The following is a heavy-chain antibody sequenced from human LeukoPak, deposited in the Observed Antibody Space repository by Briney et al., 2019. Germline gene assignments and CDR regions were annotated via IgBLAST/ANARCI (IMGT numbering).Heavy chain of an antibody. CDR2: IRYDGSNK. J-gene: IGHJ4*02. D-gene: IGHD2-2*01. V-gene: IGHV3-30*02. CDR1: GFTFSSYG. Sequence: GGSLRLSCAASGFTFSSYGMHWVRQAPGKGLEWVAFIRYDGSNKYYADSVKGRFTISRDNSKNTLYLQMNSLRAEDTAVYYCAKDALRYCSSTSCFHYFDYWGQGTLVTVSS. CDR3: AKDALRYCSSTSCFHYFDY.